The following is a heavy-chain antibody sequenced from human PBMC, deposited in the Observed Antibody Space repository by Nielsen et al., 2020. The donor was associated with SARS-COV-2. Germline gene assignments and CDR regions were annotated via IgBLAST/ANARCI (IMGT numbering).Heavy chain of an antibody. D-gene: IGHD6-19*01. V-gene: IGHV3-21*01. Sequence: GESLKISCAASGFTFSDHYMDWVRQAPGKGLEWVSSISSSSSYIYYADSVKGRFTISRDNAKNSLYLQMNSLRDEDTAVYYCARGGSSGWYWGQGTLVTVS. CDR3: ARGGSSGWY. J-gene: IGHJ4*02. CDR2: ISSSSSYI. CDR1: GFTFSDHY.